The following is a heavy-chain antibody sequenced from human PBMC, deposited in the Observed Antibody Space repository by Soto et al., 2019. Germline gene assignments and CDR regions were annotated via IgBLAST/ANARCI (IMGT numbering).Heavy chain of an antibody. V-gene: IGHV4-4*07. CDR3: ARDIGSFAYGEGY. CDR2: VYSSGTT. J-gene: IGHJ4*02. CDR1: GGSINSYW. D-gene: IGHD3-10*01. Sequence: SETLSLTRSVSGGSINSYWWSWIRQPAGKGLEWVGRVYSSGTTDYNPSLNSRATMSVEASKNQFSLKLSSVTAADTAVYYCARDIGSFAYGEGYWGQGIQVT.